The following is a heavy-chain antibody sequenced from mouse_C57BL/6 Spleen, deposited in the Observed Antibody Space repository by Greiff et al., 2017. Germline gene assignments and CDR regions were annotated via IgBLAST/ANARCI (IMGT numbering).Heavy chain of an antibody. CDR3: ARSRLMVTTGAMDY. D-gene: IGHD2-2*01. V-gene: IGHV1-18*01. Sequence: EVQLQQSGPELVKPGASVKIPCKASGYTFTDYNMDWVKQSHGKTLEWIGDINPNNGGTIYNQKFKGKATLTVDKSSSTAYMELRSLTSEDTAVYYCARSRLMVTTGAMDYWGQGTSVTVSS. J-gene: IGHJ4*01. CDR1: GYTFTDYN. CDR2: INPNNGGT.